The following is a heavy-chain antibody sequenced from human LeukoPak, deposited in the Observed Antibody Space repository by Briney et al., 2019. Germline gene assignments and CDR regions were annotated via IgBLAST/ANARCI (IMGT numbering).Heavy chain of an antibody. V-gene: IGHV3-23*01. Sequence: PGGSLRLSWAASGXTFSSFGMHWVRQAPGKGLGWVTAISGSGGSTYYADSVKGRFTISRDNSMNTLSLPMNSLRAEHTAVYYRARKRAWVRIYCFDYWGQGALVTVSS. J-gene: IGHJ4*02. CDR3: ARKRAWVRIYCFDY. CDR2: ISGSGGST. D-gene: IGHD1-1*01. CDR1: GXTFSSFG.